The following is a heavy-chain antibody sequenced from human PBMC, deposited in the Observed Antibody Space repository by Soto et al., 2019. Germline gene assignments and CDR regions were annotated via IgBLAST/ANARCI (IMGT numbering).Heavy chain of an antibody. CDR1: GFSCSSYW. Sequence: EVQLVESGGGLVQRGGSLRLSSASSGFSCSSYWMHRVSKSTGKVLVWVPRINRDGSTTAYADSVKGRFIISRDNAKNTVYLQMTRMRADDTAVYYCARDYNFCSSYPSVYFDYWGQGNQVTVSS. V-gene: IGHV3-74*01. J-gene: IGHJ4*02. D-gene: IGHD3-3*01. CDR3: ARDYNFCSSYPSVYFDY. CDR2: INRDGSTT.